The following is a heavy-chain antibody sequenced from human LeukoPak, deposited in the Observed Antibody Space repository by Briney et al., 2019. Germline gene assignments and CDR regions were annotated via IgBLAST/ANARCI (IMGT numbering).Heavy chain of an antibody. J-gene: IGHJ4*02. CDR2: INPNSGGT. V-gene: IGHV1-2*02. CDR1: GYTFTGYY. Sequence: GASVTVSCKASGYTFTGYYMHWVRQAPGQGLEWMGWINPNSGGTNYAQKFQGRVTMTRDTSISTAYMELSRLRSDDTAVYYCARGRDTAMVTSVYFDYWGQGTLVTVSS. D-gene: IGHD5-18*01. CDR3: ARGRDTAMVTSVYFDY.